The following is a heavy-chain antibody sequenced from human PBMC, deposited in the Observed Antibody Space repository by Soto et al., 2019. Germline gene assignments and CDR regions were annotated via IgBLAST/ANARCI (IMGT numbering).Heavy chain of an antibody. CDR1: GGTFSSYT. Sequence: ASVKVSCKASGGTFSSYTISWVRQAPGQGLEWMGRIIPILGIANYAQKFQGRVTITADKSTSTAYMELSSLRSEDTAVYYCARAGGYCSSTSCRDYYWGQETLVTVAS. CDR3: ARAGGYCSSTSCRDYY. J-gene: IGHJ4*02. CDR2: IIPILGIA. V-gene: IGHV1-69*02. D-gene: IGHD2-2*03.